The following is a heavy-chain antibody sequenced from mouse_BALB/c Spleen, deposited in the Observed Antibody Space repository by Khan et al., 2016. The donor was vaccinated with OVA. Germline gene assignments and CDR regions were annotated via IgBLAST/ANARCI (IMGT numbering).Heavy chain of an antibody. J-gene: IGHJ2*01. Sequence: QVQLQQSGAELVNPGASVNLSCKASGYTLTSYWMHWVKQRPGQGLEWIGEINPSNGRTNYNEKFKNKATLTVDKSSSTAYMQLSSPTSEDSAVYYCARLLINFDYWGQGTTLTVSS. CDR2: INPSNGRT. CDR3: ARLLINFDY. V-gene: IGHV1S81*02. D-gene: IGHD2-1*01. CDR1: GYTLTSYW.